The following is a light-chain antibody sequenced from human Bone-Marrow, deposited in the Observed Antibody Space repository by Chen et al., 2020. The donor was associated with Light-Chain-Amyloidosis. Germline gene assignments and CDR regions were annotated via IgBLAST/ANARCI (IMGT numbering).Light chain of an antibody. Sequence: SYVLTQPSSVSVALGQTATIACGGNNIGSTSVHWYQQTPGQAPLLVVYDDSDRPSGLPERLSGANSGNTATLTISRVEAGDEADYYCQVWDRSSDRPVFGGGTKLPVL. CDR2: DDS. J-gene: IGLJ3*02. CDR3: QVWDRSSDRPV. CDR1: NIGSTS. V-gene: IGLV3-21*02.